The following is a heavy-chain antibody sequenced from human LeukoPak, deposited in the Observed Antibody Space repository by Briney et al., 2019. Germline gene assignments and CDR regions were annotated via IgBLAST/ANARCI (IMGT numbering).Heavy chain of an antibody. D-gene: IGHD1-1*01. CDR3: ARDLTGGTFDH. CDR1: GYSITSGYY. V-gene: IGHV4-38-2*02. J-gene: IGHJ4*02. Sequence: PSETLSLTCAVSGYSITSGYYWGWIRQPPGKGLEWIGSVYHTGNTYYNPSLKSRVTISIDTSKNQFSLRLSSVTAADTAVYYCARDLTGGTFDHWGQGTLVTVSS. CDR2: VYHTGNT.